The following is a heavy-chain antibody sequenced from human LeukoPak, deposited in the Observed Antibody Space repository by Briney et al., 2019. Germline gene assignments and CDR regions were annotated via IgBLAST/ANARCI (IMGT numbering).Heavy chain of an antibody. CDR3: ARHIGGEDQFDY. Sequence: SETLSLTCTVSGGSISSSSYYWGWIRQPPGKGLEWIGSIYYSGSTYYNPSLKSRVTISVDTSKNQFSLKLSSVTAAGTAVYYCARHIGGEDQFDYWGQGTLVTVSS. CDR2: IYYSGST. V-gene: IGHV4-39*01. D-gene: IGHD1-26*01. J-gene: IGHJ4*02. CDR1: GGSISSSSYY.